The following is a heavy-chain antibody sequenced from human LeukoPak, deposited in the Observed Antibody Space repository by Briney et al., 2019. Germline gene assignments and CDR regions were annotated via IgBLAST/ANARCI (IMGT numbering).Heavy chain of an antibody. J-gene: IGHJ4*02. CDR1: GFTFSSCA. D-gene: IGHD3-22*01. Sequence: PGGSLRLSCAASGFTFSSCAMSWVRQAPGKGLEWVSAISGSGGSTYYADSVKGRFTISRDNSKNSLYLQMNSLRAEDTAVYYCARVLIPPNDSSAYAPWYFDYWGQGTLVTVSS. CDR2: ISGSGGST. V-gene: IGHV3-23*01. CDR3: ARVLIPPNDSSAYAPWYFDY.